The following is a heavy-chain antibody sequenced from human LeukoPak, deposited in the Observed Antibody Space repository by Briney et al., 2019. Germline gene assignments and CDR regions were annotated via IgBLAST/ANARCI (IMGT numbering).Heavy chain of an antibody. Sequence: KPSETLSLTCTVSGGSISSYYWSWIRQPAGKRLEWIGRIYTSGSTNYNPSLKSRVTMSVDTSKNQFSLKLSSVTAADTAMYYCASERGYSGYGKSSYYYYGMDVWGQGTTVTVSS. CDR2: IYTSGST. V-gene: IGHV4-4*07. CDR1: GGSISSYY. CDR3: ASERGYSGYGKSSYYYYGMDV. D-gene: IGHD5-12*01. J-gene: IGHJ6*02.